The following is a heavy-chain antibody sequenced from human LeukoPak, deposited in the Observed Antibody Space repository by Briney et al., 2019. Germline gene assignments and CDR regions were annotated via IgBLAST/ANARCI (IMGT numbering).Heavy chain of an antibody. V-gene: IGHV1-8*01. J-gene: IGHJ6*03. CDR1: GYTFTSYD. CDR2: MNPNSGNT. CDR3: ARERAAVAGTGDYYYYMDV. Sequence: ASVKVSCKASGYTFTSYDINWVRQATGQGLEWMGWMNPNSGNTGYAQKFQGRVTMTRNTSISTAYMELSSLRSEDTAVYYCARERAAVAGTGDYYYYMDVWGKGTTVTISS. D-gene: IGHD6-19*01.